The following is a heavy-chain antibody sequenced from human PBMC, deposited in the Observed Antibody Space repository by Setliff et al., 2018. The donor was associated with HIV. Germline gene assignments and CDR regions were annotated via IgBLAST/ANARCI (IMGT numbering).Heavy chain of an antibody. CDR1: GSTFTSYA. D-gene: IGHD6-19*01. CDR2: IIPIFSTS. Sequence: SVKVSCKPSGSTFTSYAINWVRQAPGQGLEWMGGIIPIFSTSNYAQRFQGSVTITADESTSTVYMELSSLRSEDTAVYYCARDRKIAVAGTGYTWFDPWGQGTLVTVSS. V-gene: IGHV1-69*13. CDR3: ARDRKIAVAGTGYTWFDP. J-gene: IGHJ5*02.